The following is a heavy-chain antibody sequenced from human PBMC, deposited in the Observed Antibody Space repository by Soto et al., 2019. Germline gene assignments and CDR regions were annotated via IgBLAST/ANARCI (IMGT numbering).Heavy chain of an antibody. CDR2: IKQDGSEK. Sequence: PGGSLRLSCAASGFTFSSYWMSWVRQAPGKGLEWVANIKQDGSEKYYVDSVKGRFTISRDNAKNSLYLQMNSLRAEDTAVYYCARQSGETTFAGEIYYYYYGMDVWGQGTTVTVSS. D-gene: IGHD3-16*01. CDR1: GFTFSSYW. J-gene: IGHJ6*02. V-gene: IGHV3-7*01. CDR3: ARQSGETTFAGEIYYYYYGMDV.